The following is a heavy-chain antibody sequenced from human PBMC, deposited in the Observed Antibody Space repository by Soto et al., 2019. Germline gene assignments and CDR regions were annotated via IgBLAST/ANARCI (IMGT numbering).Heavy chain of an antibody. V-gene: IGHV3-30*04. J-gene: IGHJ6*02. CDR2: ASHDGRNK. Sequence: QVQLVESGGGVVQPGRSLRLSCAASGITFDNYAMHWVRQAPGKGLEWVAVASHDGRNKYYTDSVKGRFTISRDISNNRLQLQMNGLRVEDTAVYYCAAERWADRRVYRNYLGMDVWGQGATVTVSS. D-gene: IGHD1-26*01. CDR1: GITFDNYA. CDR3: AAERWADRRVYRNYLGMDV.